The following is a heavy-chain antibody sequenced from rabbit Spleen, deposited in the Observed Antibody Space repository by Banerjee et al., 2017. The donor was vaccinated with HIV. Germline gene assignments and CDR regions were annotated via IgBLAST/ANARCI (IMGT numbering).Heavy chain of an antibody. J-gene: IGHJ4*01. CDR1: GFSFSSSDY. D-gene: IGHD1-1*01. CDR3: ARDVGSGPYIDGYFTL. V-gene: IGHV1S40*01. CDR2: IAGSSSGFT. Sequence: QSLEESGGDLVKPGASLTLTCTASGFSFSSSDYMCWVRQAPGKGLEWIACIAGSSSGFTYYANWAKGRFTVSKTSSPSVTLQMTSLTVADTATYFCARDVGSGPYIDGYFTLWGQGTLVTVS.